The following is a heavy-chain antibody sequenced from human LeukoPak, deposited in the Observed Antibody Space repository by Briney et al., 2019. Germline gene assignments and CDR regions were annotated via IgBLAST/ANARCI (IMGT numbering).Heavy chain of an antibody. CDR2: SQSTIDGGAT. CDR1: GFTFNNAR. CDR3: V. V-gene: IGHV3-15*01. J-gene: IGHJ6*02. Sequence: GGSVPHLRSIWGFTFNNARMIWVHHAPGKRLEWAVSSQSTIDGGATDYASPVKGRFTIVRDDSKNTLYLQLNRLKTEETGVYYYVRGQGTTVTVSS.